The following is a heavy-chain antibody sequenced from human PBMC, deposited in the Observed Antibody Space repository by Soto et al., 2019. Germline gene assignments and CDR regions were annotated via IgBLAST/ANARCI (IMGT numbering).Heavy chain of an antibody. V-gene: IGHV5-51*01. D-gene: IGHD2-21*02. J-gene: IGHJ3*01. Sequence: PGESLKISFKVSGNTFNAYLIGWVRQMPGKGLEWMGIILPGDSDTIYSPSFQGQVTMSVDKSINTAYLQWRSLTASDTAIYFCARASIVVTAIHSAFDVWGRGTMVPV. CDR2: ILPGDSDT. CDR3: ARASIVVTAIHSAFDV. CDR1: GNTFNAYL.